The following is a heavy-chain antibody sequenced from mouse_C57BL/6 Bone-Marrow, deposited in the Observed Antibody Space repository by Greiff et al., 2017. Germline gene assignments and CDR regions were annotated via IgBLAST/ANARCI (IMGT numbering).Heavy chain of an antibody. V-gene: IGHV1-55*01. D-gene: IGHD1-1*01. CDR2: IYPGSGST. CDR1: GYTFTSYW. J-gene: IGHJ4*01. CDR3: ARTVITTVVATTDYYAMDY. Sequence: QVQLQQPGAELVKPGASVKMSCKASGYTFTSYWITWVKQRPGQGLEWIGDIYPGSGSTNYNEKFKSKATLTVDTSSSTAYMQLSSLTSEDSAVYYCARTVITTVVATTDYYAMDYWGQGTSVTVSS.